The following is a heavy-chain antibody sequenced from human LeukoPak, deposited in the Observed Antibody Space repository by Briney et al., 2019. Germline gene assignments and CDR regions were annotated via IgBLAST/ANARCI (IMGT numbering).Heavy chain of an antibody. J-gene: IGHJ4*02. CDR1: GFPFSSNW. Sequence: PGWSLRLSCAASGFPFSSNWMSWVRQAPGKGLEWVANIEQDGSEKSYVDSVKGRFTISRDNAKSSLYLQMNSLRAEDTAVYYCAKSGNGFGSWGQGALVTVSS. V-gene: IGHV3-7*01. CDR3: AKSGNGFGS. D-gene: IGHD2-8*01. CDR2: IEQDGSEK.